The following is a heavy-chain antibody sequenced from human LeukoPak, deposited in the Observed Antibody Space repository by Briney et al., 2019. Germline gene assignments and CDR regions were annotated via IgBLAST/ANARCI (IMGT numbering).Heavy chain of an antibody. CDR1: GFTFSSYS. D-gene: IGHD3-3*02. J-gene: IGHJ5*02. V-gene: IGHV3-23*01. CDR3: AKVPTVLGDAERDWFDP. CDR2: ISGSGGST. Sequence: GGSLSLSCAASGFTFSSYSMSWVRQAPGKGLEWVSSISGSGGSTYYADSVKGRFTISRDNSKNTLYLQMNSLRAEDTAVYYCAKVPTVLGDAERDWFDPWGQGTLVTVSS.